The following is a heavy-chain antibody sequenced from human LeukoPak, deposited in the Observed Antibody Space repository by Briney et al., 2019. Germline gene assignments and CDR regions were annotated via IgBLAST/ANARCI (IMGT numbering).Heavy chain of an antibody. CDR3: ARGGY. CDR2: ISYDGSNK. J-gene: IGHJ4*02. CDR1: GFTLSSHA. D-gene: IGHD3-16*01. Sequence: QSGGSLRLSCAASGFTLSSHAMHWVRQAPGKGLEWVAVISYDGSNKYYADSVKGRFTISRDNSKNTLYLQMNSLRAEDTAVYYCARGGYWGQGTLVTVSS. V-gene: IGHV3-30*03.